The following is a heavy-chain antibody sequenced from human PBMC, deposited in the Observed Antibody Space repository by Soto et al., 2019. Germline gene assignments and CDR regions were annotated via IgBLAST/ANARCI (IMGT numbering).Heavy chain of an antibody. J-gene: IGHJ3*02. CDR3: AGNFIIMGAWGGGCDI. D-gene: IGHD3-16*01. CDR1: GFTFSSYS. V-gene: IGHV3-48*01. Sequence: EVQLVESGGGLVQPGGSLRLSCAASGFTFSSYSMNWVRQAPGKGLEWVSYISSSSSTIYYADSVKGRFTISRDNAKNSLDLQKKRRRAGETAVYCRAGNFIIMGAWGGGCDIWGQGTMVTVSS. CDR2: ISSSSSTI.